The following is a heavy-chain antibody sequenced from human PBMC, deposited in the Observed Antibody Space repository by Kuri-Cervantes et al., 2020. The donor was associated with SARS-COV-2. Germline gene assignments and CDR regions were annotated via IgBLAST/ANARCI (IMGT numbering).Heavy chain of an antibody. J-gene: IGHJ4*02. CDR2: ISGNGGST. CDR3: ARDPTPGIAVAGPWGNFDY. Sequence: GGSLRLSCAASGFTFSSYAMSWVRQAPGKGLEWVSAISGNGGSTYYADSVKGRFTISRDNSKNTLYLQVNSLRAEDTAVYYCARDPTPGIAVAGPWGNFDYWGQGTLVTVSS. CDR1: GFTFSSYA. V-gene: IGHV3-23*01. D-gene: IGHD6-19*01.